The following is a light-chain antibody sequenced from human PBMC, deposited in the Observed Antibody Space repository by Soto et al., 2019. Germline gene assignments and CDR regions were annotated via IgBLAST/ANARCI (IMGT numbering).Light chain of an antibody. J-gene: IGKJ1*01. V-gene: IGKV1-8*01. Sequence: AIRMTQSPSSFSASTGDRVTITCRASQDISSYLAWYRQKPGKAPDLLIYGASTLQSGVPSRFSGSGSGTDFTLTISCLQSEDFATYFCQQYYSYPRTFGQGTRWIS. CDR3: QQYYSYPRT. CDR1: QDISSY. CDR2: GAS.